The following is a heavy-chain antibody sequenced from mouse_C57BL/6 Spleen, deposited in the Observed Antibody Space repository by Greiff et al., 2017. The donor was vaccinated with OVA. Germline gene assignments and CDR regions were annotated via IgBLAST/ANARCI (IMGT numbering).Heavy chain of an antibody. CDR1: GYTFTSYG. V-gene: IGHV1-81*01. CDR2: IYPRSGNT. J-gene: IGHJ4*01. D-gene: IGHD3-2*02. CDR3: ARKGELRLIRMDY. Sequence: QVQLKQSGAELARPGASVKLSCKASGYTFTSYGISWVKQRTGQGLEWIGEIYPRSGNTYYNEKFKGKATLTADKSSSTAYMELRSLTSEDSAVYFCARKGELRLIRMDYWGQGTSVTVSS.